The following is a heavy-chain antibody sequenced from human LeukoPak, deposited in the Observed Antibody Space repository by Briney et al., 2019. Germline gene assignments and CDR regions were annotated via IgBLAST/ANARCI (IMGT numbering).Heavy chain of an antibody. CDR2: IRHDETNS. CDR1: GFTFSSYG. CDR3: AKEYTPSSPLGELDS. Sequence: PGGSLRLSCAASGFTFSSYGMHWVRQAPGKGLEWVAVIRHDETNSFYAGSVQGRFTISRDTSKKLLYLQMNSLRVEDTAVYYCAKEYTPSSPLGELDSWGQGTLVTVSS. D-gene: IGHD6-6*01. V-gene: IGHV3-30*02. J-gene: IGHJ4*02.